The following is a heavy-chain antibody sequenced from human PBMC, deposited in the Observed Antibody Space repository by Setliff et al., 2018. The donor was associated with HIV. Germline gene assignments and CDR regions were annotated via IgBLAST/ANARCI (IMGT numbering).Heavy chain of an antibody. CDR2: IYYTGST. CDR1: GGSISRGGYY. Sequence: SETLSLTCTVSGGSISRGGYYWSWIRQHPGKGLEWIGYIYYTGSTYYNPSLKSRVTISVDTSENQFSLKLSSVTAADTAVYYCARELRQQLTLNWLDPWGQGTLVTVAS. CDR3: ARELRQQLTLNWLDP. D-gene: IGHD6-13*01. V-gene: IGHV4-31*03. J-gene: IGHJ5*02.